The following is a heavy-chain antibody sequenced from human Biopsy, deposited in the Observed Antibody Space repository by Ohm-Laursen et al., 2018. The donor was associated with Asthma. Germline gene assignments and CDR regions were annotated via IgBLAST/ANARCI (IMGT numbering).Heavy chain of an antibody. V-gene: IGHV3-33*07. CDR2: IWYDGSIK. CDR3: ARDVMEWYLPAFDF. D-gene: IGHD3-3*01. J-gene: IGHJ4*02. CDR1: GFTVSRDH. Sequence: SLRLSCSASGFTVSRDHMFWVRQAPGKGLEWVAVIWYDGSIKYYADSVKGRFSISRDNSKNTLYLQMNSLRPDDTAVYYCARDVMEWYLPAFDFWGQGTLVTVSS.